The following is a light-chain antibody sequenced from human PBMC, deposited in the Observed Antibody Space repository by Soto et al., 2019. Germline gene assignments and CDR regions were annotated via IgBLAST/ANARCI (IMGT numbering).Light chain of an antibody. CDR2: KAS. V-gene: IGKV1-5*03. Sequence: DIQMTQSPSTLSASVRDRVSITCRASQSISSWLAWYQQKPGKAPKLLIYKASSLESGVPSSFSGSGSGTEFTLTISSLQPDDFATYYCQQYSSYPWTFGQGTKVEIK. J-gene: IGKJ1*01. CDR3: QQYSSYPWT. CDR1: QSISSW.